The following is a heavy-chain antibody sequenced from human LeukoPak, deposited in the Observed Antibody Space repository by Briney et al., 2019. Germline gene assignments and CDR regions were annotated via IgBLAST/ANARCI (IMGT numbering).Heavy chain of an antibody. CDR2: IIPILGIA. J-gene: IGHJ4*02. CDR3: ARAAAVAGLDY. CDR1: GGTFSSYA. V-gene: IGHV1-69*04. Sequence: SVKVSCKASGGTFSSYALSWVRQTPGQGLYWMGRIIPILGIANYAQKFQGRVTITADKSTSTAYMELSSLRSEDTAVYYCARAAAVAGLDYWGQGTLVTVSS. D-gene: IGHD6-19*01.